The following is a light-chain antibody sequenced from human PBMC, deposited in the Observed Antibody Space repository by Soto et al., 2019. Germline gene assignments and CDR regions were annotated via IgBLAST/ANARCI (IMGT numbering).Light chain of an antibody. Sequence: VLTQPPSVSGAPGQRVTISCTGSSSNIGAGYDVNWYQQLPGAAPKFLIYGNSNRPSGVPDRFSGSKSGTSASLAITGLQAEDEADYYCQSYDSRLSGYVFGTGTKVTVL. CDR3: QSYDSRLSGYV. V-gene: IGLV1-40*01. J-gene: IGLJ1*01. CDR2: GNS. CDR1: SSNIGAGYD.